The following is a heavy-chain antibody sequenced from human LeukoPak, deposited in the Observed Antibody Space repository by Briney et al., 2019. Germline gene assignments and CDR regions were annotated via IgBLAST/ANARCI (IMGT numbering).Heavy chain of an antibody. CDR1: GFPFETNA. D-gene: IGHD1-26*01. Sequence: QAGGSLRLSCATSGFPFETNAMSWVRQAPGKGLEWVSYISSSGSTIYYADSVKGRFTISRDNAKNSLYLQMNSLRAEDTAVYYCAKGVGATNRDAFDIWGQGTMVTVSS. V-gene: IGHV3-48*03. CDR3: AKGVGATNRDAFDI. CDR2: ISSSGSTI. J-gene: IGHJ3*02.